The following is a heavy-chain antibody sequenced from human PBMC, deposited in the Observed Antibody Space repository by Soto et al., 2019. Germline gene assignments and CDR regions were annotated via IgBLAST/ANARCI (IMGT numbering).Heavy chain of an antibody. J-gene: IGHJ4*02. CDR3: ARGSSIVGATRLDY. Sequence: PGGSLRLSCAASGFTFSSYGMHWVRQAPGKGLEWVAVIWYDGSNKYYADSVKGRFTISRDNSKNTLYLQMNSLRAEDTAVYYCARGSSIVGATRLDYWGQGTLVTVSS. D-gene: IGHD1-26*01. V-gene: IGHV3-33*01. CDR2: IWYDGSNK. CDR1: GFTFSSYG.